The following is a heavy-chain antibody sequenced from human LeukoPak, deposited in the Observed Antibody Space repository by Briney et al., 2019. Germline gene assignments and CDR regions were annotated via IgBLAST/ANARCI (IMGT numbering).Heavy chain of an antibody. V-gene: IGHV4-38-2*02. Sequence: PSETLSLTCTVSGYSISSGYYWGWIRQPPGKGLEWIGSIYHSGSTYYNPSLKSRVTISVDTSKNQFSLKLSSVTAADTAVYYCARGLNPNYYGSGSWAWGAFDIWGQGTMVTVSS. J-gene: IGHJ3*02. D-gene: IGHD3-10*01. CDR2: IYHSGST. CDR3: ARGLNPNYYGSGSWAWGAFDI. CDR1: GYSISSGYY.